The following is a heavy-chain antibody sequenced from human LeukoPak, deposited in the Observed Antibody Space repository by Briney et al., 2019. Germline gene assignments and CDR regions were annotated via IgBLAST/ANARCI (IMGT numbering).Heavy chain of an antibody. D-gene: IGHD2-2*01. CDR3: ARGNIVVVPAVSCFDP. CDR1: GGSISSSNW. Sequence: PSGTLSLTCAVSGGSISSSNWWSWVRQPPGKGLEWIGEIYHSGSTNYNPSLKSRVTLSVDKSKNQFSLKLSSVTAADTAVYYCARGNIVVVPAVSCFDPWGQGTLVTVSS. CDR2: IYHSGST. J-gene: IGHJ5*02. V-gene: IGHV4-4*02.